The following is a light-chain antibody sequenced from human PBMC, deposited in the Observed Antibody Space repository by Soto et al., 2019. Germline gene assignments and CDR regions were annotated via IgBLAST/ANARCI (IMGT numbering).Light chain of an antibody. V-gene: IGKV3-15*01. CDR1: QSVSSSY. Sequence: IVMTQSPATLSVSPGERATLSCRASQSVSSSYLAWYQQKPGQAPRLLIYGASTRATGIPAKFSGSGSGTEFTLTISSLQSEDFAVYYCQQYSNWPPVTFGQGTKVDIK. J-gene: IGKJ1*01. CDR3: QQYSNWPPVT. CDR2: GAS.